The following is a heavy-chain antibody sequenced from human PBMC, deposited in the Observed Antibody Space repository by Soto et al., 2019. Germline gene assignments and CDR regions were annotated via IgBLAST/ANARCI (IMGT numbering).Heavy chain of an antibody. J-gene: IGHJ5*02. D-gene: IGHD3-3*01. CDR1: GGSISSGGYS. CDR2: IYHSRST. V-gene: IGHV4-30-2*01. Sequence: SETLSLTCAVSGGSISSGGYSWSWIRQPLGKGLEWIGYIYHSRSTYYNPSLKSRVTISVDKSKNQFSLKLSSVTAADTAVYYCARVGYDFWSGYYKYNWFDPWGQGTLVTVSS. CDR3: ARVGYDFWSGYYKYNWFDP.